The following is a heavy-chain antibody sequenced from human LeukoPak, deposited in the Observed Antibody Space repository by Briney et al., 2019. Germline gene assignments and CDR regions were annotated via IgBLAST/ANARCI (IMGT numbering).Heavy chain of an antibody. V-gene: IGHV1-45*02. D-gene: IGHD2-21*02. CDR1: GYTFTYRY. J-gene: IGHJ6*02. CDR3: AVLGTYCGGDCFDYYYGMDV. CDR2: ITPFNGNT. Sequence: SVKVSCEASGYTFTYRYLHWVRQAPGQALEWMGWITPFNGNTNYAQKFQDRVTITRDRSMSTAYMELRSLRSDDTAVYYCAVLGTYCGGDCFDYYYGMDVWGQGTTVTVSS.